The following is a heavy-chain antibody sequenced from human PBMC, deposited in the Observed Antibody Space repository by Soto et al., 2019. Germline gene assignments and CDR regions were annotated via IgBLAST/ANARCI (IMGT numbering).Heavy chain of an antibody. V-gene: IGHV3-30-3*01. CDR1: GFTFSSYV. CDR2: ISYDGSNK. J-gene: IGHJ4*02. D-gene: IGHD1-1*01. CDR3: ARGPAGTIFDY. Sequence: PGGSLRLSCAASGFTFSSYVMHWVRQAPGKGLEWVAVISYDGSNKYYADSVKGRFTISRDNSKNTLYLQMNSLRAEDTAVDYCARGPAGTIFDYWGQGTQVTVSS.